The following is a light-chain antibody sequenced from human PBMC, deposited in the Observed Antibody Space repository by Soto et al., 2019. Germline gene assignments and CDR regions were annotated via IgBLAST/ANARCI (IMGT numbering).Light chain of an antibody. Sequence: LLTPDPSTGSVSPGESGPLSFRARQSVSGNLTWYQQKPGQAPRLLIYDVFNRATGIPARFSGSGSGTDFTLTISSLEPEDFAVYYCQQRSNWPPEITVGQGTRLEIK. CDR1: QSVSGN. J-gene: IGKJ5*01. V-gene: IGKV3-11*01. CDR3: QQRSNWPPEIT. CDR2: DVF.